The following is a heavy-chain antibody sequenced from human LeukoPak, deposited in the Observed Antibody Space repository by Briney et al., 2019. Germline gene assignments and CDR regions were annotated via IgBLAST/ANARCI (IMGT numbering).Heavy chain of an antibody. J-gene: IGHJ4*02. V-gene: IGHV4-59*01. CDR3: ARGGYSYGSGYCSGGSCFYYFDY. CDR1: GGSISSYY. Sequence: PSETLSLTCTVSGGSISSYYWSWIRQPPGKGLEWIGYIYYSGSTNYNPSLKSRVTISVDTSKTQFSLKLSSATAADTAVYYCARGGYSYGSGYCSGGSCFYYFDYWGQGTLVTVSS. CDR2: IYYSGST. D-gene: IGHD2-15*01.